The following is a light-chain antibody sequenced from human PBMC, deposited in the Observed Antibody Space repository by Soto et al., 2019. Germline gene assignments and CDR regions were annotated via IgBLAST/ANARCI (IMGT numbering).Light chain of an antibody. CDR3: QQYYSTPQT. Sequence: DIVMTQSPDSLAVSLGERATINCKSSQSVLYNSNDKNYLAWYQQKPGPPPKLLIYWASTQESGVSDRFSGRGSGTDFPLTISSLQAEDVAVYYCQQYYSTPQTFGQGTKLEIK. V-gene: IGKV4-1*01. CDR2: WAS. CDR1: QSVLYNSNDKNY. J-gene: IGKJ2*01.